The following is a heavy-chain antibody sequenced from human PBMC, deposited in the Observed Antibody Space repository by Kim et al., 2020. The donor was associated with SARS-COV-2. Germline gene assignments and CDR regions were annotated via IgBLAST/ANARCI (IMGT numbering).Heavy chain of an antibody. CDR2: LIRPGGLP. J-gene: IGHJ1*01. CDR3: AAEYASFGQPHYWL. Sequence: GGSLRLSCAASGFMFSSYSMSWVRQTPGKGLEWVGLIRPGGLPPYSDSLQGRFVVSRDNSLNSLHLQMYSLTAEDTARYFCAAEYASFGQPHYWLWGQGVLVTVSS. CDR1: GFMFSSYS. V-gene: IGHV3-23*03. D-gene: IGHD2-2*01.